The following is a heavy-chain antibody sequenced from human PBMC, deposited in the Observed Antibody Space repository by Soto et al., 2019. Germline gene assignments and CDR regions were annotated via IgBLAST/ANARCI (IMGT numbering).Heavy chain of an antibody. J-gene: IGHJ6*02. D-gene: IGHD6-25*01. CDR2: INHSGGT. CDR1: GGSFSAYY. CDR3: ARNVKVRLPKIDYYYDMDV. V-gene: IGHV4-34*01. Sequence: SETLSLTCAVYGGSFSAYYWSWIRQPPGKGLEWIGEINHSGGTSYNPSLKSRVTISVDTSKSQFSLNLTSVTAADTAVYYCARNVKVRLPKIDYYYDMDVWGQGTTVTVSS.